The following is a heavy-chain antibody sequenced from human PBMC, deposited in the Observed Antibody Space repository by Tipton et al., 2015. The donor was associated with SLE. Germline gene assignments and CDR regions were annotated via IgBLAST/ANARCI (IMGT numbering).Heavy chain of an antibody. D-gene: IGHD2-15*01. Sequence: TLSLTCTVSGDSIGSYGSYWSWIRQPAGKGLEWIGRIYTSGSTNYNPTLKSRVTMSVDTSKNQFSLKLSSVTAADTAGYYCARDRGSLGAFDIWGQGTMVTASS. CDR2: IYTSGST. J-gene: IGHJ3*02. CDR3: ARDRGSLGAFDI. V-gene: IGHV4-61*02. CDR1: GDSIGSYGSY.